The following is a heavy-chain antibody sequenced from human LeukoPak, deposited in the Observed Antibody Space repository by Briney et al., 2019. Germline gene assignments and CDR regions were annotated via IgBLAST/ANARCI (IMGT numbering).Heavy chain of an antibody. CDR2: ISGGGAGT. CDR1: GFTFSSYA. CDR3: AKAQGVGYYDSSAY. Sequence: GGSLRLSCAASGFTFSSYAMSWVRQAPGKGLGGVSAISGGGAGTVYADSVRGRFIISRDNSKNTLYLQMNSLRAEDTAVYYCAKAQGVGYYDSSAYWGQGTLVTVS. J-gene: IGHJ4*02. V-gene: IGHV3-23*01. D-gene: IGHD3-22*01.